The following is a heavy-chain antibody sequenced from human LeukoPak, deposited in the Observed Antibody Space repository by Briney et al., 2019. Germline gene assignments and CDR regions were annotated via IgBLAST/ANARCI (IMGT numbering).Heavy chain of an antibody. CDR3: ARGGSYLSAFDI. J-gene: IGHJ3*02. CDR1: GFTVSSSD. Sequence: GGSLRLSCAASGFTVSSSDMSWVRQAPGKGREWVSIIYSGGSTFYADSVKGRFTISRDNSKNTLYLQMNSLRAEDTAVYYCARGGSYLSAFDIWGQGTMVTVSS. D-gene: IGHD1-26*01. CDR2: IYSGGST. V-gene: IGHV3-53*01.